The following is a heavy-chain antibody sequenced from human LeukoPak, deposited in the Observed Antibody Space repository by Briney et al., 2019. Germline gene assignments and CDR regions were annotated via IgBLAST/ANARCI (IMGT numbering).Heavy chain of an antibody. CDR1: GFTVSSNY. CDR2: MYSDGRT. J-gene: IGHJ4*02. CDR3: ARDASGGGIMDY. D-gene: IGHD3-16*01. Sequence: GGSLRLSCAASGFTVSSNYMNWVRQAPGKGLEWVSAMYSDGRTYYADSVKGRFTISRDKSKSTLYVQMNSLRAEDTAVYFCARDASGGGIMDYWGQGTLVTVSS. V-gene: IGHV3-53*01.